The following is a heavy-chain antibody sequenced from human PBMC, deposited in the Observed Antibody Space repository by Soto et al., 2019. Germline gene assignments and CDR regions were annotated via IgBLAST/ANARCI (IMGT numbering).Heavy chain of an antibody. Sequence: EVQLVESGGGVVRPGGSLRLSCAASGFTFDDYGMSWVRQAPGKGLEWVSGINWNGGSTGYADSVKGRFTLSRDNAKNSLYLQMNGLRAEDTALYYCARLYSSGWYGPGRYWGQGTLVTVSS. CDR3: ARLYSSGWYGPGRY. D-gene: IGHD6-19*01. CDR1: GFTFDDYG. V-gene: IGHV3-20*04. J-gene: IGHJ4*02. CDR2: INWNGGST.